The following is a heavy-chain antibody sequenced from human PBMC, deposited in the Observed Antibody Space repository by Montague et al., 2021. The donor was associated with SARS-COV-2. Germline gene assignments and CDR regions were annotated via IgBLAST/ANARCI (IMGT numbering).Heavy chain of an antibody. D-gene: IGHD3-3*01. CDR2: LFYSVXT. CDR1: GGSISSSDYY. Sequence: SETLSLTCTVSGGSISSSDYYWGWIRQPPGKGLEWIGSLFYSVXTXYXXXXKXRVTISVDTSKNQFSLKLSSVTAADTAVYYCARTNYDFWRGHQRGGAFDIWGQGTMVTVPS. J-gene: IGHJ3*02. V-gene: IGHV4-39*01. CDR3: ARTNYDFWRGHQRGGAFDI.